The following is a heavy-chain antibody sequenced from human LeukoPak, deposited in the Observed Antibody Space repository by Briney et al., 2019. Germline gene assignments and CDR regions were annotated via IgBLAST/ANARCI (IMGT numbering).Heavy chain of an antibody. J-gene: IGHJ3*02. CDR2: ISSSSTTI. CDR1: GFSFSSYS. Sequence: PGGSLRLSWAASGFSFSSYSMNWVRQAPGKGLEWVSYISSSSTTIYYADSVEGRFTISRDNAKNSLYVQMNSLRAEDTTVYYYARDRSPLLTYPVTFDIWGQGTMVTVSS. D-gene: IGHD3-10*01. V-gene: IGHV3-48*01. CDR3: ARDRSPLLTYPVTFDI.